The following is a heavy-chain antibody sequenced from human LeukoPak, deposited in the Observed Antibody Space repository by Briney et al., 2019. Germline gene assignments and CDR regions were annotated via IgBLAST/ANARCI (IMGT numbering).Heavy chain of an antibody. CDR3: ARDGPDRAAWFDP. Sequence: ASVKVSCKASGYTFSSYGISWVRQAPGQGLEWMGWISEYNGSTNYAQKVQGRVTMTTDPFTSTAYMELRSLRSDDTAVYYCARDGPDRAAWFDPWGRGTLVTVSS. CDR2: ISEYNGST. J-gene: IGHJ5*02. D-gene: IGHD3-22*01. V-gene: IGHV1-18*01. CDR1: GYTFSSYG.